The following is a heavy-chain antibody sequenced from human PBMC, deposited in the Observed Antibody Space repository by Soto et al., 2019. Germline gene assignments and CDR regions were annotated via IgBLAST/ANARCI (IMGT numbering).Heavy chain of an antibody. J-gene: IGHJ4*02. Sequence: GSLRLSCRASRLTFDDYAMSWVRQAPGKGLEWVGFIRSKAYGGTTEYAASVKGRFTISRDDSKSFAYLQMNSLKTEDTAVYFCARDGDYFVSGTYGYLDYWGLGTLVTVSS. CDR2: IRSKAYGGTT. CDR1: RLTFDDYA. D-gene: IGHD3-10*01. V-gene: IGHV3-49*04. CDR3: ARDGDYFVSGTYGYLDY.